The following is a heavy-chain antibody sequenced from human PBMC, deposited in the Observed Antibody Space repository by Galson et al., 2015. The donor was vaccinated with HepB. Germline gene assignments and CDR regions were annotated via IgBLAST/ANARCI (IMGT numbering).Heavy chain of an antibody. J-gene: IGHJ5*01. CDR2: IYPGDFDT. Sequence: QSGAEVKKPGESLKISCTASGYTFANYWIGWVRQMPGKGLEWMGIIYPGDFDTRYSPSFQGRVSMSADKSITTVYLQWSSLKASDTAIYYCARRERSCFDGNCDFYWFDSWGQGTLVTVSS. CDR1: GYTFANYW. V-gene: IGHV5-51*01. CDR3: ARRERSCFDGNCDFYWFDS. D-gene: IGHD2-21*01.